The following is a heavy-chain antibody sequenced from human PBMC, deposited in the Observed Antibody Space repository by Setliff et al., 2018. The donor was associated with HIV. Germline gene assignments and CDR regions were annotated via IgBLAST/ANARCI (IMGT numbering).Heavy chain of an antibody. Sequence: SETLSLTCTVSGGSISSGNYYWSWIRQPAGKGLEWIGRIYTSGSTNYNPSLKSRVTISLDTSKNPFSLNLSSVTAADTAVYYCARRSPGGGYYMDVWGKGTTVTVSS. CDR2: IYTSGST. CDR1: GGSISSGNYY. CDR3: ARRSPGGGYYMDV. V-gene: IGHV4-61*02. J-gene: IGHJ6*03. D-gene: IGHD3-16*01.